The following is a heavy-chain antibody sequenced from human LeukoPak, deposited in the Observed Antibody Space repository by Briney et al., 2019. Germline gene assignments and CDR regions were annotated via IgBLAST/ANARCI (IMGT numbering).Heavy chain of an antibody. CDR2: IYYSGST. D-gene: IGHD2-21*01. CDR1: GGSISSGGYY. V-gene: IGHV4-31*03. J-gene: IGHJ4*02. CDR3: AGGPGGDYFDD. Sequence: PSETLSLTCTVSGGSISSGGYYWSWIRQHPGKGLEWIGYIYYSGSTYYNPSIKSRVTITVDTSKNQFSLKLSSVTAADTAVYYCAGGPGGDYFDDWGQGTLVTVSS.